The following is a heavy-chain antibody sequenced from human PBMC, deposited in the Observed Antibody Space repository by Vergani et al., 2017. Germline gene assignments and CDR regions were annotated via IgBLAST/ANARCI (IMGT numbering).Heavy chain of an antibody. CDR1: GYTFTSYY. CDR2: IIPIFGTA. Sequence: QVQLVQSGAEVKKPGASVKVSCKASGYTFTSYYMHWVRQAPGQGLEWMGGIIPIFGTANYAQKFQGRVTITADESTSTAYMELSSLRSEDTAVYYCAREGAMVRGVYGMDVWGQGTTVTVSS. CDR3: AREGAMVRGVYGMDV. V-gene: IGHV1-69*01. D-gene: IGHD3-10*01. J-gene: IGHJ6*02.